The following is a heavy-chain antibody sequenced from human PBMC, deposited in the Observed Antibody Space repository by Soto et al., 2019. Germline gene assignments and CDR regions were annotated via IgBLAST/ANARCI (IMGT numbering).Heavy chain of an antibody. CDR1: GGTFSSYT. D-gene: IGHD2-2*01. J-gene: IGHJ3*02. CDR2: IIPILGIA. Sequence: ASVKVSCKASGGTFSSYTISWVRQAPGQGLEWMGRIIPILGIANYAQKFQGRVTITADKSTSTAYMELSSLRSEDTAVYYCVGTGLVVPAAMRDAFDIWGQGTMVTVSS. CDR3: VGTGLVVPAAMRDAFDI. V-gene: IGHV1-69*02.